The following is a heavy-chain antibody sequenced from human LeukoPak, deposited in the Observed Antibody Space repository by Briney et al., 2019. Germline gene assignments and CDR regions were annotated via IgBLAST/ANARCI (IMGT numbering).Heavy chain of an antibody. V-gene: IGHV4-39*01. CDR1: GGSISSSSYY. CDR2: IYYSGST. CDR3: ARLPIRYYDFWSGYWYYFDY. Sequence: PSETLSLTCTVSGGSISSSSYYWGWIRQPPGKGLEWIGSIYYSGSTYYNPSLKSRVTISVDTSKNQFSLKLSSVTAADAAVYYCARLPIRYYDFWSGYWYYFDYWGQGTLVTVSS. D-gene: IGHD3-3*01. J-gene: IGHJ4*02.